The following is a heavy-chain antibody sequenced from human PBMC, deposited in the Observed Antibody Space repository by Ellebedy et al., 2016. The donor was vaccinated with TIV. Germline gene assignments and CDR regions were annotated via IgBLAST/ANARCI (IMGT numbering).Heavy chain of an antibody. D-gene: IGHD3-10*01. CDR2: IYYSGYT. J-gene: IGHJ4*02. V-gene: IGHV4-61*01. CDR1: GFSLSNARMG. Sequence: SGPTLVXPTETLTLTCTVSGFSLSNARMGVSWIRQPPGKGLEWIGYIYYSGYTNYNPSLKSRVTMSVDTSKNQFSLKLSSVTAADTALYYCARRPRGAYFLDYWGQGTLVTVSS. CDR3: ARRPRGAYFLDY.